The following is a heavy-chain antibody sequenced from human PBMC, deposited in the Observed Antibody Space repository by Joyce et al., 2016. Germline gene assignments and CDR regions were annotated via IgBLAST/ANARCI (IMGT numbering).Heavy chain of an antibody. D-gene: IGHD5-18*01. V-gene: IGHV1-2*06. J-gene: IGHJ4*02. CDR3: ARVVDPAKSFDY. CDR1: GYTFTGYY. CDR2: SNPNTGGT. Sequence: QVQLVQSGAAVKRPGASVKVSCKASGYTFTGYYMHWVRQATRQGREWMERSNPNTGGTDLAQKIQGRVTMTTDTTISTAYMELSSVNSDDTAVYFCARVVDPAKSFDYWGQGTLVTVSS.